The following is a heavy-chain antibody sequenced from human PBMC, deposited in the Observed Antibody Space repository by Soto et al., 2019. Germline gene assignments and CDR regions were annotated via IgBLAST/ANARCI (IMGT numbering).Heavy chain of an antibody. CDR1: GGSIRSSLYY. CDR2: IFDSGIT. V-gene: IGHV4-61*01. D-gene: IGHD2-21*01. CDR3: TRGGDAYKNGH. Sequence: PSETLSLTCTVSGGSIRSSLYYWSWIRQPPGKGLEWIGYIFDSGITHYNPSLKSRVAMSVDTSKNQFSLKLSSVNAADTAVYYCTRGGDAYKNGHWGQGTLVTVSS. J-gene: IGHJ4*02.